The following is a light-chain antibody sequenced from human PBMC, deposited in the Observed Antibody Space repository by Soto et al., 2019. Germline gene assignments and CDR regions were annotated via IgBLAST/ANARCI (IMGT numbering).Light chain of an antibody. J-gene: IGLJ2*01. Sequence: QSVLTQPPSASGTPGQRVTISCSGSSSNIGSNYVYWYQQLPGTAPKLLIYRNNQRPSEVPDRFSGSKSGPSASLAISGLRSEDEADYYCAAWDDSLSGLVFGGGTQLTVL. CDR2: RNN. CDR1: SSNIGSNY. V-gene: IGLV1-47*01. CDR3: AAWDDSLSGLV.